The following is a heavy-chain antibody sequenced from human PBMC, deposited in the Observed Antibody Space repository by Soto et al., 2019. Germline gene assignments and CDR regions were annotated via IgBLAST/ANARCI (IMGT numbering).Heavy chain of an antibody. CDR1: GGSISSSSYY. CDR2: IYYSGST. Sequence: PSETLSLTCTVSGGSISSSSYYWGWIRQPPGKGLEWIGSIYYSGSTYYNPSLKSRVTISVDKSKNQFSLKVTSVTAADTAVYYCARVSGSYYYGMDVWGQGTTVTVSS. V-gene: IGHV4-39*07. J-gene: IGHJ6*02. CDR3: ARVSGSYYYGMDV.